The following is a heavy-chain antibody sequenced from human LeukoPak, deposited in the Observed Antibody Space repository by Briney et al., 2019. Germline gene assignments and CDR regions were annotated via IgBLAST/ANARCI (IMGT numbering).Heavy chain of an antibody. CDR1: GFSFSSYA. CDR2: ISGRDGST. J-gene: IGHJ6*03. Sequence: PSGGSLRLSCAASGFSFSSYAMSWVRQAPGKGLEWVSNISGRDGSTYYADSVKGRFTISRDNAKNSLFLQMNSLRAEDTAVYYCASSGSYTYYYYYMDVWGKGTTVTISS. V-gene: IGHV3-23*01. D-gene: IGHD1-26*01. CDR3: ASSGSYTYYYYYMDV.